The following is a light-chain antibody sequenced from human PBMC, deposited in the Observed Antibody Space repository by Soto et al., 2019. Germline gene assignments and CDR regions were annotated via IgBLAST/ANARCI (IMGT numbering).Light chain of an antibody. Sequence: EIVLTQATCTLSLSPGERAPLSCRASQSVSNNYLAWYQQKPGQAPRLLIYGASNRATGIPDRFSGSGSGTDFTLTISRLEPEDFAVYYCQQFGSSVTFGQGTRLEIK. V-gene: IGKV3-20*01. J-gene: IGKJ5*01. CDR2: GAS. CDR1: QSVSNNY. CDR3: QQFGSSVT.